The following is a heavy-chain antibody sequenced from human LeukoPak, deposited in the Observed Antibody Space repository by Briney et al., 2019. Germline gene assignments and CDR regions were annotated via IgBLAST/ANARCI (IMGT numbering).Heavy chain of an antibody. D-gene: IGHD3-10*01. CDR1: GGSISSYY. V-gene: IGHV4-59*01. Sequence: SETLSLTCTVSGGSISSYYWSWIRQPPGKGLEWIGYIYYSGSTNYNPSLKSRVTISVDTSKNQFSLKLSSVTAADTAVYYCARLGNTMVRDYWGREPWSPSPQ. CDR2: IYYSGST. CDR3: ARLGNTMVRDY. J-gene: IGHJ4*02.